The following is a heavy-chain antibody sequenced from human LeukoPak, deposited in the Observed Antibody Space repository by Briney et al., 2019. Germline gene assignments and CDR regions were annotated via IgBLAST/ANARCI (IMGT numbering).Heavy chain of an antibody. CDR3: AKKSGIVGGYHDY. CDR2: ISGSGGST. Sequence: GSLELSCAASGFPFSSYAISWVRQAPGKGLEWVSAISGSGGSTYYADSVKGRFTISRDNSKNTLYLQMNSLRADDTAVYYCAKKSGIVGGYHDYWGQGTLVTVSS. J-gene: IGHJ4*02. CDR1: GFPFSSYA. V-gene: IGHV3-23*01. D-gene: IGHD1-26*01.